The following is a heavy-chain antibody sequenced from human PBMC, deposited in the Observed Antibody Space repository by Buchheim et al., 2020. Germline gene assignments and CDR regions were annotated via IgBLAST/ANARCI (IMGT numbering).Heavy chain of an antibody. CDR2: ICGSGGST. V-gene: IGHV3-23*01. J-gene: IGHJ4*02. Sequence: EVQLLESGGGLVQPGGSLRLSCAASGFTFSSYAMSWVRQAPGKGLEWVSAICGSGGSTYYAYSVQGRFTISRDNSKHTLSLQMNSLRAEDTAVYYCARVGATTPEYYFDYWGQGTL. D-gene: IGHD1-26*01. CDR1: GFTFSSYA. CDR3: ARVGATTPEYYFDY.